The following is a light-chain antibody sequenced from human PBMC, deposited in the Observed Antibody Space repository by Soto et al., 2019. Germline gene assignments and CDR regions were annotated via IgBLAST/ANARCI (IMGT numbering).Light chain of an antibody. Sequence: QSALTQPASVSGSPGQSITISCTGTSSDVGGYNYVSWYQQHPGKAPKLMIYEVSNRPSGVSNRFSGSKSGNTASLTISGLQAEDEADYYCSSYTSSSTRVFGGRDQAHRP. CDR2: EVS. CDR3: SSYTSSSTRV. CDR1: SSDVGGYNY. J-gene: IGLJ3*02. V-gene: IGLV2-14*01.